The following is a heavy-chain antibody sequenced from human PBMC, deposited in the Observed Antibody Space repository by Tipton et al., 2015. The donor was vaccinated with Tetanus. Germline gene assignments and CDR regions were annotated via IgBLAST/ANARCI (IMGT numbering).Heavy chain of an antibody. J-gene: IGHJ6*02. V-gene: IGHV1-18*01. Sequence: QSGAEVKKPGASVKVSCKASGYTFTSYGISWVRQAPGQGLEWMGWISAYNGNTNYAQKLQARVTMTTDTSTSTAYMELRSLRSDDTAVYYCAREGYNWNYGTPYGMDVWGQGTTVTVSS. D-gene: IGHD1-7*01. CDR3: AREGYNWNYGTPYGMDV. CDR1: GYTFTSYG. CDR2: ISAYNGNT.